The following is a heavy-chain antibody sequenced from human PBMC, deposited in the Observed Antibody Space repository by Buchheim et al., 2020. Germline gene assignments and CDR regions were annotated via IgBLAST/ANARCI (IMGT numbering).Heavy chain of an antibody. CDR3: AKDRVAVAGPFDY. V-gene: IGHV3-23*04. Sequence: EVQLVEAGGGLVRPGGSLRLSCTASGFTFSNSAVHWVRQAPGKGLEWVSAISGSGGVTYYADSVKGRFTISRDNSKNTLYLQMNSLRAEDTAVYYCAKDRVAVAGPFDYWGQGTL. CDR1: GFTFSNSA. CDR2: ISGSGGVT. D-gene: IGHD6-19*01. J-gene: IGHJ4*02.